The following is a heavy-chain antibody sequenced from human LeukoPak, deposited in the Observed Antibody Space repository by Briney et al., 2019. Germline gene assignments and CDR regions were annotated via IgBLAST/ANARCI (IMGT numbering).Heavy chain of an antibody. CDR1: GFSVSSNY. CDR2: IYSGGST. Sequence: GGSLRLSCEGSGFSVSSNYMTWVRQAPGKGLEWVSVIYSGGSTDYADSVKGRFTISRDNSKNTPYLQMNSLRAEDTAVYYCARGGGAGLFYYFDYWGQGTLVTVSS. J-gene: IGHJ4*02. V-gene: IGHV3-66*01. CDR3: ARGGGAGLFYYFDY. D-gene: IGHD3-9*01.